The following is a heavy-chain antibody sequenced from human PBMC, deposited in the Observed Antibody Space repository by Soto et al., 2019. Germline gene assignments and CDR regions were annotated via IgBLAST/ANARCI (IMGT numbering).Heavy chain of an antibody. CDR3: ARSLIWYSSGWYNWFDP. Sequence: SETLSLTCAVYGGSFSGYYWSWIRQPPGKGLEWIGEINHSGSTNYNPSLKSRVTISVDTSKNQFSLKLSSVTAADTAVYYCARSLIWYSSGWYNWFDPWGQGTLVTVSS. CDR2: INHSGST. V-gene: IGHV4-34*01. D-gene: IGHD6-19*01. J-gene: IGHJ5*02. CDR1: GGSFSGYY.